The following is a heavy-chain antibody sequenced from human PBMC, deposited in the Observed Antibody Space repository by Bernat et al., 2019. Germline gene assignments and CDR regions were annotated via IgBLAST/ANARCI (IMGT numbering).Heavy chain of an antibody. J-gene: IGHJ6*02. V-gene: IGHV3-74*01. CDR2: INSDGSST. Sequence: EVQLVESGGGLVQPGGSLRLSCAASGFTFSSYWMHWVRQAPGKGLVWVSRINSDGSSTNYADSVKGRFTISRDNAKNTLYLQMTSLRAEDTAVYYCARGGSMIYHLDVWGQGTTVTVSS. CDR3: ARGGSMIYHLDV. D-gene: IGHD3/OR15-3a*01. CDR1: GFTFSSYW.